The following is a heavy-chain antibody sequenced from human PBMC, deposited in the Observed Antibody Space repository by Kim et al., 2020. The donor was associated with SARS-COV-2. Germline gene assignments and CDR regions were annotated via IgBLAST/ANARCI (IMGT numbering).Heavy chain of an antibody. J-gene: IGHJ4*02. D-gene: IGHD5-18*01. V-gene: IGHV3-11*01. CDR3: ARDHTALGYFDY. Sequence: YYADDVKGRFTIARDNAKNSLYLQMNSLRAEDTAVYYCARDHTALGYFDYWGQGTLVTVSS.